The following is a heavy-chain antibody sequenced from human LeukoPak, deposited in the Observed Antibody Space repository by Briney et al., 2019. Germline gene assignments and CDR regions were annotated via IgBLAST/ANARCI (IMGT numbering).Heavy chain of an antibody. CDR3: ARARSSEECSVYY. V-gene: IGHV4-61*02. D-gene: IGHD3-22*01. CDR2: IYTSGST. Sequence: SETLSLTCTVSGGSISSGSYYWSWIRQPAGKGLEWIGRIYTSGSTNYNPSLKSRVTISVDTSKNQFSLKLSSVTASDTAVYYCARARSSEECSVYYWGQGTLVTVSS. CDR1: GGSISSGSYY. J-gene: IGHJ4*02.